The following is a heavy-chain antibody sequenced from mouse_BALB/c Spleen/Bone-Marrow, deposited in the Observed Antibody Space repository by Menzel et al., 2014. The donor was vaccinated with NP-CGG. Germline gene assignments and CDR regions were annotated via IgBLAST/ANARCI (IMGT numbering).Heavy chain of an antibody. CDR1: GYTFTSYW. J-gene: IGHJ3*01. D-gene: IGHD1-1*01. V-gene: IGHV1-7*01. CDR3: ARRAYGGSYGFVY. Sequence: VKLQESGAELAKPGASLKMSCKASGYTFTSYWMHWVKQRPGQGLEWIGYINPSTDYTEYNQKFKDKATLTADKSSSTAFMQLSSPTSEDSAVYYCARRAYGGSYGFVYWGQGTLVTVSA. CDR2: INPSTDYT.